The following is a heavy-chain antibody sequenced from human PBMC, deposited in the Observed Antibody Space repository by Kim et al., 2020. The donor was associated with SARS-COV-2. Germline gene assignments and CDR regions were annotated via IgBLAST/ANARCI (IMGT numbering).Heavy chain of an antibody. CDR2: ISAYNGNT. V-gene: IGHV1-18*01. CDR3: ARGSRELRYYYYGMDV. CDR1: GYTFTSYG. D-gene: IGHD3-10*01. Sequence: ASVKVSCKASGYTFTSYGISWVRQAPGQGLEWMGWISAYNGNTNYAQKLQGRVTMTTDTSTSTAYMELRSLRSDDTAVYYCARGSRELRYYYYGMDVWGQGTTVTVSS. J-gene: IGHJ6*02.